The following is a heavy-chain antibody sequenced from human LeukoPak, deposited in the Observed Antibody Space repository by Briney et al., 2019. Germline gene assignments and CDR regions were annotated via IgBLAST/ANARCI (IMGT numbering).Heavy chain of an antibody. Sequence: PGGSLRLSCAASGFTFNSYGMHWVRHAPGKGLEWVAFIRYDGSNKYYADSVKGRFTISRDNSKNTLYLQMNSLRAEDTAVYYCAKDLTYYYGSGKSSWGQGTLVTVSS. D-gene: IGHD3-10*01. CDR3: AKDLTYYYGSGKSS. CDR1: GFTFNSYG. V-gene: IGHV3-30*02. J-gene: IGHJ4*02. CDR2: IRYDGSNK.